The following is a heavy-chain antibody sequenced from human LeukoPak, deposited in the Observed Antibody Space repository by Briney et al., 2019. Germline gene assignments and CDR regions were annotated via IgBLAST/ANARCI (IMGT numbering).Heavy chain of an antibody. V-gene: IGHV3-23*01. J-gene: IGHJ4*02. D-gene: IGHD5-24*01. Sequence: GGSLRLSCAASGFTFSSYAMSWVRQAPGKGLEWVSAISDSGGSTYYADSVKGRFTISRDNSKNTLYLQMNSLRAEDTAVYYCATESKMATIHFDYWGQGTLVTVSS. CDR3: ATESKMATIHFDY. CDR2: ISDSGGST. CDR1: GFTFSSYA.